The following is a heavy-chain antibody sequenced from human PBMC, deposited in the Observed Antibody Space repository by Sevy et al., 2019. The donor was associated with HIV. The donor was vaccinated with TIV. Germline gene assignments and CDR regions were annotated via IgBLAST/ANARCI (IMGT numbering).Heavy chain of an antibody. Sequence: GGSLRLSCAASGFTFSSYAMSWVRQAPGKGLEWVSAISGSGGSTYYADSVKGRFTISRDNSKNTRYLQMNSLRAEDTAVYYCAKDLSGAVAGTFDYWGQGTLVTVSS. V-gene: IGHV3-23*01. J-gene: IGHJ4*02. D-gene: IGHD6-19*01. CDR2: ISGSGGST. CDR3: AKDLSGAVAGTFDY. CDR1: GFTFSSYA.